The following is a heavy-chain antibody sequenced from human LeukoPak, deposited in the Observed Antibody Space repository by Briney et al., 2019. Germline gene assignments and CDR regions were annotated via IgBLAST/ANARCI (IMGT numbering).Heavy chain of an antibody. CDR3: AKAVQTYFYDTCAY. V-gene: IGHV3-30*18. CDR2: ISYDGRNK. D-gene: IGHD3-22*01. CDR1: GFTFSSYG. Sequence: GRSLRLSCAASGFTFSSYGMHWVRQAPGKGLEWVAFISYDGRNKYHADSVKGRFTISRDNSKNTLYLQMNSLRAEDTAVYYCAKAVQTYFYDTCAYWGQGTLVTVSS. J-gene: IGHJ4*02.